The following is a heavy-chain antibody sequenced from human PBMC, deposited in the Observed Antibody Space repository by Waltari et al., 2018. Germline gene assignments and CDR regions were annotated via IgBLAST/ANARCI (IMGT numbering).Heavy chain of an antibody. D-gene: IGHD2-21*01. CDR2: INHSGRT. Sequence: QVQLQQWGAGLLKPSETLSLTCAVYGGSFSGYYCNWIRQPPGKGLAGIGEINHSGRTNYNPSLKSRVTTSVDTSKKQVSLKLSSVTAADTAVYYCARGPHRNRLEVKNNNYGMDVWGQGTTVTVSS. J-gene: IGHJ6*02. CDR3: ARGPHRNRLEVKNNNYGMDV. CDR1: GGSFSGYY. V-gene: IGHV4-34*01.